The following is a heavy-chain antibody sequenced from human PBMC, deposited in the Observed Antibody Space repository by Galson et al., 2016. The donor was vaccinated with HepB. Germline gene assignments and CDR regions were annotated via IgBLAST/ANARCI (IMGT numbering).Heavy chain of an antibody. CDR3: ARYAGDASGWSFTV. Sequence: SETLSLTCTVSGASVTGYYWNWIRQPPGKGLEWIGYIYHTEGATYSPSLDSRVSISIDTSENKVSLYMSSLTAADTAVYYCARYAGDASGWSFTVWGQGTPVIVSS. V-gene: IGHV4-59*02. J-gene: IGHJ4*02. CDR1: GASVTGYY. CDR2: IYHTEGA. D-gene: IGHD6-19*01.